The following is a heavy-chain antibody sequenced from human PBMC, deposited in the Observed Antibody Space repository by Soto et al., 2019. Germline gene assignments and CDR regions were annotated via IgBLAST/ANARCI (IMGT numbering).Heavy chain of an antibody. J-gene: IGHJ6*03. V-gene: IGHV3-74*01. Sequence: GGSLRLSCAASGFTFSSYWMHWVRQAPGKGLVWVSRINSDGSSTSYADSVKGRFTISRDNAKNTLYLQMNSLRAEDTAVYYCARGGMERYVYYMDVWGKGTTVTVSS. CDR3: ARGGMERYVYYMDV. CDR1: GFTFSSYW. CDR2: INSDGSST. D-gene: IGHD1-1*01.